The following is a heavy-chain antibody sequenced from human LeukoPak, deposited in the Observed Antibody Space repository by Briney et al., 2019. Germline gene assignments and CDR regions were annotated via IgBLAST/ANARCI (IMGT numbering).Heavy chain of an antibody. J-gene: IGHJ5*02. CDR1: GVTLSSAW. V-gene: IGHV3-15*01. Sequence: PGGSLRLSCAGSGVTLSSAWMTWVRQAPGKGLEWVGLSKSKTDGGTTDYAAPVKGRFTISRDDSKNTLYLQMNSLKTEDTAVYYCAKYCISADCYANWFGPWGQGTLVTVSS. CDR2: SKSKTDGGTT. D-gene: IGHD2-2*01. CDR3: AKYCISADCYANWFGP.